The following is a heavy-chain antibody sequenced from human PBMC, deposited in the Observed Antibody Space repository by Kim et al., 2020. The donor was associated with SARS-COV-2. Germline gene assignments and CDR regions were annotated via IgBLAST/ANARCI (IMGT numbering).Heavy chain of an antibody. J-gene: IGHJ4*02. CDR2: IKSKTDGETI. CDR3: WEPNGAGSWDH. CDR1: GFSFTNAW. D-gene: IGHD3-10*01. V-gene: IGHV3-15*01. Sequence: GGSLRLSCVVYGFSFTNAWMNWVRQAPGKGQEWVGRIKSKTDGETINYAAPVQGRFTISRDDSKNTVYLQMNTLKTEDTGVYYCWEPNGAGSWDHWGQGTLVTGAS.